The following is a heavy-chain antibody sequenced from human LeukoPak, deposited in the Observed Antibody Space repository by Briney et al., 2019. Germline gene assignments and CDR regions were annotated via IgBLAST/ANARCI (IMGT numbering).Heavy chain of an antibody. D-gene: IGHD3-9*01. CDR1: GFTFRRYG. V-gene: IGHV3-30*02. J-gene: IGHJ4*02. Sequence: AGSLRLSCAASGFTFRRYGMHWLRQAPGKGLEWVAFIRYDGSNKHYADSVKGRFTISRDNSKNTLHLQMNSQRDEYTAGYYCAKASTYYDILTGYFDYWDRETLDSVPS. CDR3: AKASTYYDILTGYFDY. CDR2: IRYDGSNK.